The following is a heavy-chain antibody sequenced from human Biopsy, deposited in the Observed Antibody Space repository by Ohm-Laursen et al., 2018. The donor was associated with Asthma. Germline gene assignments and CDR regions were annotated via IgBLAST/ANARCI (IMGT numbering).Heavy chain of an antibody. D-gene: IGHD4-23*01. V-gene: IGHV3-30*03. Sequence: SLRLSCAASGFTFSSYGMHWVRQAPGKGLEWVALISNDGSSKYYADSVKGRFTISRDNSKNTLYLQMNSLRAEDTAVYYCARGNHHLDYGGNSGAFDIWGQGTMVTVSS. CDR1: GFTFSSYG. CDR2: ISNDGSSK. J-gene: IGHJ3*02. CDR3: ARGNHHLDYGGNSGAFDI.